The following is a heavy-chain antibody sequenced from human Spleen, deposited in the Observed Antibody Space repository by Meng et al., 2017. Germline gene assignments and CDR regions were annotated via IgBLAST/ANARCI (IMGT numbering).Heavy chain of an antibody. V-gene: IGHV1-69*06. J-gene: IGHJ4*02. Sequence: QVQLVQSGAEVKKPGSSVKVSCKASGGTFRSYAISWVRQAPGQGLEWMGGIIPIFGTANYAQKFQGRVTMTRDTSINTAYMELSSLRSDDTAVYYCARGGQSRGVIDFDYWGQGTLVTVSS. CDR3: ARGGQSRGVIDFDY. CDR1: GGTFRSYA. D-gene: IGHD3-10*01. CDR2: IIPIFGTA.